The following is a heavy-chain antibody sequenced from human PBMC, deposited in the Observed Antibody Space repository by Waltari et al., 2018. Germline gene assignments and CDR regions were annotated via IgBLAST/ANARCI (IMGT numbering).Heavy chain of an antibody. CDR3: AKGPAARTNWFDP. Sequence: EVQLLESGGGLVQPGGSLRLSCAASGFTFSSYDMSWVRQAPGKGLEWLSVIGSRGRNKYYADSVKGRFTISRDDSKNTLYLQMNSLRAEDTAVYYCAKGPAARTNWFDPWGQGTLVTVSS. J-gene: IGHJ5*02. V-gene: IGHV3-23*01. CDR1: GFTFSSYD. CDR2: IGSRGRNK. D-gene: IGHD2-2*01.